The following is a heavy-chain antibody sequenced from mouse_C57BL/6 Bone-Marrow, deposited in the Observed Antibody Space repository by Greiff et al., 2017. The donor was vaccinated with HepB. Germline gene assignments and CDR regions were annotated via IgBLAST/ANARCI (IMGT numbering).Heavy chain of an antibody. Sequence: EVMLVESGGGLVQPGGSLKLSCAASGFTFSDYYMYWVRQTPEKRLEWVAYISNGGGSTYYPDTVKGRFTISRDNAKNTLYLQMSRLKSEDTAMYYCARQDYYGLDYWGQGTTLTVSS. V-gene: IGHV5-12*01. D-gene: IGHD1-1*01. CDR3: ARQDYYGLDY. CDR2: ISNGGGST. CDR1: GFTFSDYY. J-gene: IGHJ2*01.